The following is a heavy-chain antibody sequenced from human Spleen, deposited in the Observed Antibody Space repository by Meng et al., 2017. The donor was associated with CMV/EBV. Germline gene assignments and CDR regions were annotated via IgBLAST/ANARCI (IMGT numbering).Heavy chain of an antibody. CDR2: LNPKSGAT. CDR3: ARDLKGTTVTSTGLYGLDV. V-gene: IGHV1-2*02. D-gene: IGHD4-11*01. Sequence: PVEGSGKAFGYTFTDFYVLWMRQAPGQGLEWLGWLNPKSGATNYAQKFQGRVTMTRYTSISTAYMEVTSLTSDDTAVYYCARDLKGTTVTSTGLYGLDVWGQGTTVTVSS. CDR1: GYTFTDFY. J-gene: IGHJ6*02.